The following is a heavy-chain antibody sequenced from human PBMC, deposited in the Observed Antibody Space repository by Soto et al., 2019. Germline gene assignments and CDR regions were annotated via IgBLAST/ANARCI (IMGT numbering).Heavy chain of an antibody. Sequence: ASVKVSCKASGYTFTSYDINWVRQATGQGLEWMGWMNPNSGNTGYAQKFQGRVTMTRSTSISTAYMELSSLRSEDTAVYYCARGQVLRFLEWLKGSYYYGMDVWGQGTTVTVSS. CDR3: ARGQVLRFLEWLKGSYYYGMDV. J-gene: IGHJ6*02. CDR2: MNPNSGNT. CDR1: GYTFTSYD. V-gene: IGHV1-8*01. D-gene: IGHD3-3*01.